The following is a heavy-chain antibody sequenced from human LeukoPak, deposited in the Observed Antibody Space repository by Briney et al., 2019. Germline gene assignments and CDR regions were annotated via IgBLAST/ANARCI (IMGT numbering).Heavy chain of an antibody. CDR3: ARGGSYYGFFDY. Sequence: ASVKVSCKASGYTFTGYYMHWVRQAPGQGLEWMGWINPNSGGTNYAQKFQGWVAMTRDTSISTAYMELSRLRSDDMAVYYCARGGSYYGFFDYWGQGTLVTVSS. J-gene: IGHJ4*02. CDR2: INPNSGGT. V-gene: IGHV1-2*04. CDR1: GYTFTGYY. D-gene: IGHD1-26*01.